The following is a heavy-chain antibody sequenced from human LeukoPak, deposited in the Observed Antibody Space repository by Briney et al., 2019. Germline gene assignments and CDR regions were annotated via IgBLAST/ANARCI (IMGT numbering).Heavy chain of an antibody. D-gene: IGHD1-26*01. CDR2: ISSSSSYI. CDR1: GFTFSSYS. V-gene: IGHV3-21*04. CDR3: ARGKWELLLGPDY. Sequence: KPGGSLRLSCAASGFTFSSYSMNWVRQAPGKGLEWVSSISSSSSYIYYADSVKGRFTISRDNAKNSLYLQMNSLRAEDTAVYYCARGKWELLLGPDYWGQGTLVTVSS. J-gene: IGHJ4*02.